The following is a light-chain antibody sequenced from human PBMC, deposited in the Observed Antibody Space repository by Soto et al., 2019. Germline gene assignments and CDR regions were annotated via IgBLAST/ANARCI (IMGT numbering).Light chain of an antibody. Sequence: EVVMTQSPATLSLSPGERATLSCRASQSVSSHLASYQQKPGQSPRLLIYGASTRATGVPARFSGSGSGTEFTLTISSLQSEDFAVYYCQQYDNWSTFGGGTKVQIK. CDR3: QQYDNWST. CDR1: QSVSSH. CDR2: GAS. J-gene: IGKJ4*01. V-gene: IGKV3-15*01.